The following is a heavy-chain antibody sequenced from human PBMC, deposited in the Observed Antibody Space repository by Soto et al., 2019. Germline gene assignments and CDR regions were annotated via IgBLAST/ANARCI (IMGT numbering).Heavy chain of an antibody. D-gene: IGHD5-12*01. Sequence: EVHLLESGGGLVQPGGSLRLSCAASGFTFSGFAMNWVRQRPGKGLEWVSSVDYTGSYTFYAASVKGRFTISRENSKNSVYLEMNSLRAGDTAVYYCAKRASGFSEFDYWGQGTMVIVSS. V-gene: IGHV3-23*01. J-gene: IGHJ4*02. CDR3: AKRASGFSEFDY. CDR1: GFTFSGFA. CDR2: VDYTGSYT.